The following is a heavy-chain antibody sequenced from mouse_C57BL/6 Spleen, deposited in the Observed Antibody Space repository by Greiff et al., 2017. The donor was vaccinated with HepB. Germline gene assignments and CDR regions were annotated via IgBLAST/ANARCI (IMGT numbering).Heavy chain of an antibody. D-gene: IGHD2-4*01. J-gene: IGHJ4*01. CDR3: ARNDDYDFYAMDY. V-gene: IGHV5-6*02. Sequence: DVKLQESGGDLVKPGGSLKLSCAASGFTFSSYGMSWVRQTPDKRLEWVATISSGGSYNYYPDSVKGRFTISRDNAKNTLYLQMRSLKSEDTAMYYCARNDDYDFYAMDYWGQGTSVTVSS. CDR1: GFTFSSYG. CDR2: ISSGGSYN.